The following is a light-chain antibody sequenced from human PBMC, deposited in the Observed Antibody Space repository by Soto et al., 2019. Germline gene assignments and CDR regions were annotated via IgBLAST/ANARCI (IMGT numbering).Light chain of an antibody. J-gene: IGKJ2*01. CDR3: QQCFRTPLT. CDR1: QSIASY. V-gene: IGKV1-39*01. CDR2: SAS. Sequence: DIQMTQSPSSLSASVGDRVTITCRASQSIASYLNWYQQKPGKAPNLLIYSASSLQSGVPSRFSGSGSGTDFTLTVSRLQPEDSSTYYCQQCFRTPLTFGKGTKVEIK.